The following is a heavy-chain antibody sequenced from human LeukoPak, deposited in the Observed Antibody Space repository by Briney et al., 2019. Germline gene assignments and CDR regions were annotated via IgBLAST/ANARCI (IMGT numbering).Heavy chain of an antibody. CDR3: AQDISWFAFDI. CDR1: GFTFSNFG. J-gene: IGHJ3*02. V-gene: IGHV3-23*01. Sequence: GGSLRLSCAASGFTFSNFGMNWVRQAPGKGLQWVSGIGPGGDNKYYADSLEGRFTISRDNSKNTVYLQMNSLRAEDTALYYCAQDISWFAFDIWGQGTMVTVSS. D-gene: IGHD3-10*01. CDR2: IGPGGDNK.